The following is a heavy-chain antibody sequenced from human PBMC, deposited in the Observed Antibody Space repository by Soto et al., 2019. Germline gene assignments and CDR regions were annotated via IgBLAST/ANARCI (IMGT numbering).Heavy chain of an antibody. D-gene: IGHD3-22*01. J-gene: IGHJ4*02. CDR3: ARGGSGYVWFNEF. CDR2: IIPSFGTA. V-gene: IGHV1-69*01. CDR1: GGIFSSYA. Sequence: QEQLVQSGAEVKKPGSSVKVSCKASGGIFSSYAISWVRQAPGQGLEWMGGIIPSFGTANYAQKFQGRVTITADESTNTAYRDLSSLKSEDTAIYYCARGGSGYVWFNEFWGQGTLGTVSS.